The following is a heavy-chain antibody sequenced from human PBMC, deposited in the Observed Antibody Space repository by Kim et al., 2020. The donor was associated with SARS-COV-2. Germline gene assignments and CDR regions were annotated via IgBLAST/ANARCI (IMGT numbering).Heavy chain of an antibody. D-gene: IGHD3-3*01. CDR3: ARDVAIFGVVRAWFDP. CDR1: GYTFTSYA. V-gene: IGHV7-4-1*02. Sequence: ASVKVSCKASGYTFTSYAMNWVRQAPGQGLEWMGWINTNTGNPTYAQGFTGRFVFSLDTSVSTAYLQISSLKAEDTAVYYCARDVAIFGVVRAWFDPWGQGTLFTVSS. CDR2: INTNTGNP. J-gene: IGHJ5*02.